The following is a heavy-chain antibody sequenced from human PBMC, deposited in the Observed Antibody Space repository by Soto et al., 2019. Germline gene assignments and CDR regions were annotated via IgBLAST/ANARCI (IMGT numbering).Heavy chain of an antibody. V-gene: IGHV3-74*01. CDR2: IDSDGSST. Sequence: EVQLVESGGGLVQPGGSLRVSCAASGFTFGSYWMNWLRQAPGKGLVWVSRIDSDGSSTTYADSVKGRFTTSRDNAKNTLYLQMSSLRVEDTAVYYCARGRPYGMDVWGQGTTVTVSS. CDR1: GFTFGSYW. J-gene: IGHJ6*02. CDR3: ARGRPYGMDV.